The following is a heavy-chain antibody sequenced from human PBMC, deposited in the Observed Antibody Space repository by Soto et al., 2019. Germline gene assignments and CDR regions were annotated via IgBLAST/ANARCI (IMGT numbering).Heavy chain of an antibody. CDR1: GGSISSSRSY. J-gene: IGHJ5*02. Sequence: QLQLQESGPGLVKASETLSLTCNVSGGSISSSRSYWAWIRQPPGKGLEWIANIFYSGSTYYNPSLASRVTVSGDTSKSQFSLKLSSVTAAYTAVYYCARLPTTAVIDLWFDPWGQGTLVTVSS. CDR3: ARLPTTAVIDLWFDP. CDR2: IFYSGST. V-gene: IGHV4-39*01. D-gene: IGHD2-2*01.